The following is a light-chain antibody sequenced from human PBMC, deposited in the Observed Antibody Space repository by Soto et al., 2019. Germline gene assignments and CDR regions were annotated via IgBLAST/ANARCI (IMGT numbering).Light chain of an antibody. CDR2: EVS. CDR3: SSYAGSNRV. CDR1: SSDVGGYNY. J-gene: IGLJ1*01. V-gene: IGLV2-8*01. Sequence: QSALTQPPSASGSPGQSVTISCTGTSSDVGGYNYVSWYHQHPGNAPKLMIYEVSKRPSGVPDRFSGYKSGNTASLTVSGLQAEDEADYYCSSYAGSNRVFGTGTKLTVL.